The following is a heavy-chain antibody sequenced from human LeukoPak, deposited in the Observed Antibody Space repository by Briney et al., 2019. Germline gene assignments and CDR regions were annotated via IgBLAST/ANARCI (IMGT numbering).Heavy chain of an antibody. D-gene: IGHD3-10*01. Sequence: GGSLRLSCAASGFTFSDYYMSWIRQAPGKGLEWLSYISSSGSTIYYADSVKGRFTISRDNAKNSLYLQMNSLRVEDTAVYYCAKVAKYYYGSETYYFFEHWGQGTPVTASS. CDR3: AKVAKYYYGSETYYFFEH. CDR2: ISSSGSTI. V-gene: IGHV3-11*04. CDR1: GFTFSDYY. J-gene: IGHJ4*02.